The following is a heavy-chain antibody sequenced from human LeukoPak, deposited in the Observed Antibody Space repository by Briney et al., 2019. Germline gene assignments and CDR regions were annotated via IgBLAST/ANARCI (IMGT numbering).Heavy chain of an antibody. Sequence: GGSLRLSCAASGFTFSSYAMHWVRQAPGKGLEWVAVISYDGSNKHYADSVKGRFTISRDNSKNTLYLQMNSLRAEDTAVYYCARDSTTTVTHANWFDPWGQGTLVTVSS. CDR2: ISYDGSNK. D-gene: IGHD4-17*01. J-gene: IGHJ5*02. CDR1: GFTFSSYA. CDR3: ARDSTTTVTHANWFDP. V-gene: IGHV3-30*04.